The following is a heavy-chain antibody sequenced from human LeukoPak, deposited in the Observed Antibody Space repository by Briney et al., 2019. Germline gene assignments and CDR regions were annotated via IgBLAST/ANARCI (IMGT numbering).Heavy chain of an antibody. CDR2: MNPNSGNT. D-gene: IGHD3-3*01. CDR3: ARGHCSSTSCGARYYDFWSGYFSHYYYGMDV. CDR1: GYTFASYD. Sequence: ASVKVSCKASGYTFASYDIDWVRQANGQGLEWMGWMNPNSGNTGYAQKFQGRVTMTRNTSISTAYMELSSLRSEDTAVYYCARGHCSSTSCGARYYDFWSGYFSHYYYGMDVWGQGTTVTVSS. J-gene: IGHJ6*02. V-gene: IGHV1-8*01.